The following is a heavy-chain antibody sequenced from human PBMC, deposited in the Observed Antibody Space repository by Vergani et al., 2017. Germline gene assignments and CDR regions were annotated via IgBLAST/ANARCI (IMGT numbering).Heavy chain of an antibody. Sequence: QVQLVQSGAEVKKPGASVKVSCKASGYTFTGYYMHWVRQAPGQGLEWMGWINPNSGGTNYAQKFQGRVTMTRDTSISTAYMELSRLRSDDTAVYYCARESGPTTVTTYYYYYYMDVWGKGTTVTVSS. CDR1: GYTFTGYY. J-gene: IGHJ6*03. V-gene: IGHV1-2*02. D-gene: IGHD4-17*01. CDR3: ARESGPTTVTTYYYYYYMDV. CDR2: INPNSGGT.